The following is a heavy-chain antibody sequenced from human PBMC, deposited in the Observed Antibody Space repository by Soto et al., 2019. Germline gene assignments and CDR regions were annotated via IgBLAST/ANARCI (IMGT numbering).Heavy chain of an antibody. Sequence: GGSLRLSCAASGYTFSIYSINWVRQAPGKGLEWISYISSSSSIIYYADSVKGRITISRDNAKNSLYLQMNSLRDEDTAVYYCARGSVAGNCFDYWGQGIPVT. CDR3: ARGSVAGNCFDY. J-gene: IGHJ4*02. CDR2: ISSSSSII. V-gene: IGHV3-48*02. CDR1: GYTFSIYS. D-gene: IGHD6-19*01.